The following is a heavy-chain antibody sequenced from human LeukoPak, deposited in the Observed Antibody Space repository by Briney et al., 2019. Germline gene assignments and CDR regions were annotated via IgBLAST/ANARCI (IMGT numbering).Heavy chain of an antibody. CDR2: ISGSGGVT. V-gene: IGHV3-23*01. Sequence: GGSLRLSCAASGFTFSSSAMSWVRQAPGKGLEWVSAISGSGGVTYYRDSVKGRFTVSRDNSKNTLYLQMNSLRAEDTALYYCAKNGSGTSRAFDVWGQGTMVTVSS. J-gene: IGHJ3*01. CDR1: GFTFSSSA. CDR3: AKNGSGTSRAFDV. D-gene: IGHD3-10*01.